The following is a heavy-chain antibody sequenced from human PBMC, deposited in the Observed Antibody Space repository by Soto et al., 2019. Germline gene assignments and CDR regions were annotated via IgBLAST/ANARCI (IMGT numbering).Heavy chain of an antibody. CDR3: AKEMGRILWFGESSGDYYYYGMDV. CDR2: ISGSGGST. CDR1: GFTFSSDA. D-gene: IGHD3-10*01. V-gene: IGHV3-23*01. J-gene: IGHJ6*02. Sequence: GGLRVSCAASGFTFSSDAMSWVRQAPGKGLEWVSAISGSGGSTYYADSVKGRFTISRDNSKNTLYLQMNSLRAEDTAVYYCAKEMGRILWFGESSGDYYYYGMDVWGQGT.